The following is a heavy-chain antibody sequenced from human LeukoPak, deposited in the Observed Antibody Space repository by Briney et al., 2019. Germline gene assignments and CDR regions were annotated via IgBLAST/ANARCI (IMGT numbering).Heavy chain of an antibody. V-gene: IGHV4-4*09. J-gene: IGHJ5*02. D-gene: IGHD1-26*01. CDR3: ARHRIVGATGLFDP. Sequence: SETLSLTCTVSGGSISSYYWSWIRQPPVKGLEWIGYIYTSGSTNYNPSLKSRVTISVDTSKNQFSLKLSSVTAADTAVYYCARHRIVGATGLFDPWGQGTLVTVSS. CDR1: GGSISSYY. CDR2: IYTSGST.